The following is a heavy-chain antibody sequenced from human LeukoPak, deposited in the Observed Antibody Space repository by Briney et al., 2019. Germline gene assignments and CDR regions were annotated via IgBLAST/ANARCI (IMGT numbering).Heavy chain of an antibody. J-gene: IGHJ4*02. D-gene: IGHD2-15*01. CDR1: GFTFTSSA. V-gene: IGHV1-58*02. CDR2: IVVGSGNT. Sequence: PVKACCKASGFTFTSSAMQWVRQSRGQRLEWIGWIVVGSGNTNYAQKFQERVTITRDMSTSTAYMELSSLRSEDTAVYYCAAGWVCSGGSCYYYFDYWGPGKLGSVSS. CDR3: AAGWVCSGGSCYYYFDY.